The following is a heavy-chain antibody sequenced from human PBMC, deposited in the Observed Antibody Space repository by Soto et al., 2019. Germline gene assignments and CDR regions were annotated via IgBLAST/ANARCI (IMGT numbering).Heavy chain of an antibody. CDR1: GYSFTSYW. D-gene: IGHD3-3*01. J-gene: IGHJ6*02. V-gene: IGHV5-51*01. CDR3: ARHGYYDFWSGYYSPYYYYGMDV. Sequence: GESLKLSCKGSGYSFTSYWIGWVRQMPGKGLGRMGIIYPGDSDTRYSPSFQGQVTISADKSISTAYLQWSSLKASDTAMYYCARHGYYDFWSGYYSPYYYYGMDVWGQGTTVTVAS. CDR2: IYPGDSDT.